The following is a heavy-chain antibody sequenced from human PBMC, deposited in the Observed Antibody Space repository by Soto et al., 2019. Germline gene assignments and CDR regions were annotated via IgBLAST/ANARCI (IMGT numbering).Heavy chain of an antibody. J-gene: IGHJ4*02. CDR2: IRGRGGMT. Sequence: EVQLLESGGGLVQPGGSLRLSCAASGFTFSSYAMNWVRQAPGKGLEWVSVIRGRGGMTYYADSVQGRFTISSDNSKNTLYLQMNSLRADEMAVYYCAKGARGLYFDYWGQGTLFTGSS. CDR1: GFTFSSYA. D-gene: IGHD3-16*01. V-gene: IGHV3-23*01. CDR3: AKGARGLYFDY.